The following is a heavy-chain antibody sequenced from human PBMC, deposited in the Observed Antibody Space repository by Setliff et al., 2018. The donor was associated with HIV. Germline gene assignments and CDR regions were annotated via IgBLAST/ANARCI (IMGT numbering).Heavy chain of an antibody. Sequence: ASVKVSCKPSGYYFATYDINWVRQAAGQGLEWMGWVNPYSGNTGYAQKFRGRITMTRDTSRGTAHMELRSLRSDDTAVYFCARGYASGSGSYYFDYWGQGTLVTVSS. V-gene: IGHV1-8*02. CDR3: ARGYASGSGSYYFDY. D-gene: IGHD3-16*01. CDR1: GYYFATYD. CDR2: VNPYSGNT. J-gene: IGHJ4*02.